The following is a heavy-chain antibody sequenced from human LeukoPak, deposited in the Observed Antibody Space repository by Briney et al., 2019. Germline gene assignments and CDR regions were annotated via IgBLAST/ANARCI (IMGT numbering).Heavy chain of an antibody. CDR3: ARDLYCSSTSCPGVDYYYYYGMDV. CDR2: IYYSGST. Sequence: SETLSLTCTVSGGSISSGDYYWSWIRQPPGKGLEWIGYIYYSGSTYYNPSLKSRVTISVDTSKNQFSLKLSSVTAADTAVYYCARDLYCSSTSCPGVDYYYYYGMDVWGQGTTVTVSS. D-gene: IGHD2-2*01. J-gene: IGHJ6*02. V-gene: IGHV4-30-4*01. CDR1: GGSISSGDYY.